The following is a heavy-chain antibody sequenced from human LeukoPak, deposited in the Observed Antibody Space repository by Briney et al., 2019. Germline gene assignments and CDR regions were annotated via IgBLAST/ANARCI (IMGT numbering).Heavy chain of an antibody. D-gene: IGHD3-16*01. CDR2: ISSSSSYI. J-gene: IGHJ6*02. V-gene: IGHV3-21*01. CDR1: GFTFSSYS. CDR3: ARGTFDYYGMDV. Sequence: GGSLRLSCAASGFTFSSYSMNWVRQAPGKGLEWFSSISSSSSYIYYADSVKGRFTISRDNAKNSLYLQMNSLRAEDTAVYYCARGTFDYYGMDVWGQGTTVTVSS.